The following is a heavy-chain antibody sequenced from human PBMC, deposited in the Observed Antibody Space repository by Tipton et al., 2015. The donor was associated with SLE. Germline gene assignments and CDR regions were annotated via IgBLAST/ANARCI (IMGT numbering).Heavy chain of an antibody. V-gene: IGHV4-59*02. CDR2: MYHSGDT. D-gene: IGHD1-1*01. CDR3: AREFNWSGCDY. Sequence: TLSLTCTVSGASVRSKYWDWIRQPPGQGLEWICNMYHSGDTNYNPSLKSRVTISVDTTKNQLSLNLKSVPAADTAVYYCAREFNWSGCDYGDQGMLGTVSS. J-gene: IGHJ4*02. CDR1: GASVRSKY.